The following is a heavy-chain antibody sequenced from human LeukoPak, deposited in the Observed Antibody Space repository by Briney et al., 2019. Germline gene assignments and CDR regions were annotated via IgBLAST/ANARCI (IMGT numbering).Heavy chain of an antibody. J-gene: IGHJ4*02. CDR1: GGSISSYY. V-gene: IGHV4-59*08. D-gene: IGHD6-19*01. CDR2: IHYSGST. CDR3: ASPSLVAVAAFDY. Sequence: NTSETLSLTCTVSGGSISSYYWSWIRQPPGKGLEWIGYIHYSGSTNYNPSLKSRVTISVDTSNNQFSLRLSSVTAADTAVYYCASPSLVAVAAFDYWGQGTLVTVSS.